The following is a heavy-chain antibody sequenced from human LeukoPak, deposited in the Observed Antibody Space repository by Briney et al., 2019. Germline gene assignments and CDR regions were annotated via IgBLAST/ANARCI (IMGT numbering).Heavy chain of an antibody. J-gene: IGHJ4*02. CDR2: ISAYNGNT. CDR3: ARDSYYDFWSGYYTFDY. D-gene: IGHD3-3*01. Sequence: APVKVSCKASGYTFTSYGISWVRQAPGQGLEWMGWISAYNGNTNYAQKLQGRVTMTTDTSTSTAYMELRSLRSDGTAVYYCARDSYYDFWSGYYTFDYWGQGTLVTVSS. V-gene: IGHV1-18*01. CDR1: GYTFTSYG.